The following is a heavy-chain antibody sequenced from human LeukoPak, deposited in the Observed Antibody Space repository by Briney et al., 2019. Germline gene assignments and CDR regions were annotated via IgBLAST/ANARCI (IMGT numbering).Heavy chain of an antibody. Sequence: GSLRLSCAASGFTVSSNHMSWVRQAPGKGLEWIGSIYYSGSTYYNPSLKSRVTISVDTSKNQFSLKLSSVTAADTAVYYCARRGYDSSGYYYAYWGQGTLVTVSS. CDR2: IYYSGST. D-gene: IGHD3-22*01. CDR1: GFTVSSNH. CDR3: ARRGYDSSGYYYAY. V-gene: IGHV4-39*01. J-gene: IGHJ4*02.